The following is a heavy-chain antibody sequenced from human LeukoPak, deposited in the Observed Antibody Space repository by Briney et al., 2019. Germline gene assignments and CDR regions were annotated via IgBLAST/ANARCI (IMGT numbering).Heavy chain of an antibody. D-gene: IGHD4-17*01. CDR2: IYPCDSDT. V-gene: IGHV5-51*01. J-gene: IGHJ4*02. CDR1: GYGFTNYW. CDR3: ARHTGNYGDYAFDY. Sequence: AESLVISCKGSGYGFTNYWIGWVRQMPGKGLEWMGIIYPCDSDTRYTPSFQGQVTISADKSITTAYLQWSSLKASDTAMYYCARHTGNYGDYAFDYWGQGTLVTVSS.